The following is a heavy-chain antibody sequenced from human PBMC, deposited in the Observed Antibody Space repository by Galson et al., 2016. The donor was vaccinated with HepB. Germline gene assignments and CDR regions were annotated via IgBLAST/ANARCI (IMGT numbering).Heavy chain of an antibody. CDR1: GFTFRDYA. CDR3: VKGPGVSVFWFGNY. Sequence: SLRLSCAASGFTFRDYAMHWVRLIPGKGLEWISLISADGGSTYFSDSVRGRFSISRDNSKNSLQLQMHRLRREDTGLYFCVKGPGVSVFWFGNYWGQGALVTVAS. V-gene: IGHV3-43*02. D-gene: IGHD3-16*01. CDR2: ISADGGST. J-gene: IGHJ4*02.